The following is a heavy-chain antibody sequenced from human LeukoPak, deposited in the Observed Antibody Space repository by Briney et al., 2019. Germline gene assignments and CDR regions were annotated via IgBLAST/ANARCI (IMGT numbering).Heavy chain of an antibody. CDR3: AKDQRGYSYGYKKIYFDY. D-gene: IGHD5-18*01. J-gene: IGHJ4*02. CDR2: ISGSGGST. Sequence: PGGSLRLSCAASGFTFSSYAMSWVRQAPGKGLEWVSAISGSGGSTYYADSVKGRFTISRDNSKNTLYLQMNSLRAEDTAVYYCAKDQRGYSYGYKKIYFDYWGQGTLVTVSS. CDR1: GFTFSSYA. V-gene: IGHV3-23*01.